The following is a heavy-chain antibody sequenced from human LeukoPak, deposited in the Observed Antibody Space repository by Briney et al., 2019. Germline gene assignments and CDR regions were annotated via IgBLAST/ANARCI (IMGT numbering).Heavy chain of an antibody. CDR1: GFTFSSYS. D-gene: IGHD3-22*01. V-gene: IGHV3-48*04. CDR3: ARASYYYDTKGPDY. J-gene: IGHJ4*02. CDR2: ISSSGSII. Sequence: GGSLRLSCAASGFTFSSYSMNWVRQAPGKGLEWISYISSSGSIIYDADSVKGRFTISRDNAKNSLYLQMNSLRAEDTAVYYCARASYYYDTKGPDYWGQGTLVTVSS.